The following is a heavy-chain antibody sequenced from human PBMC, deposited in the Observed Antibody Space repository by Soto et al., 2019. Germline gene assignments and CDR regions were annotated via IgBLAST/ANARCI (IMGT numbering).Heavy chain of an antibody. D-gene: IGHD3-10*01. CDR2: IYYSGST. CDR3: ARTMVRGNWFDP. Sequence: PSETLSLTCTVSGGSVSSGSYYWSWIRQPPGKGLEWIGYIYYSGSTNYNPSLKSRVTISVDTSKNQFSLKLSSVTAADTAVYDCARTMVRGNWFDPWGQGTLVTVSS. CDR1: GGSVSSGSYY. V-gene: IGHV4-61*01. J-gene: IGHJ5*02.